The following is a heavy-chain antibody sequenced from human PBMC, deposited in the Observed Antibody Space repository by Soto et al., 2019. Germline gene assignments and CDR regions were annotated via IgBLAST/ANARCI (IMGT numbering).Heavy chain of an antibody. D-gene: IGHD3-10*01. CDR3: ARGITMGRGGIPRPYFDY. CDR2: INHSVSA. V-gene: IGHV4-34*01. CDR1: GGSFSGYY. Sequence: QVQLQQWGAGLLKPSETLSLTCAVYGGSFSGYYWSWIRQPPGKGLEWIGEINHSVSANDNTALNIRVAISVETSKNQFSLKLSSVTAADTTVYYCARGITMGRGGIPRPYFDYWGQGTLVTVSS. J-gene: IGHJ4*02.